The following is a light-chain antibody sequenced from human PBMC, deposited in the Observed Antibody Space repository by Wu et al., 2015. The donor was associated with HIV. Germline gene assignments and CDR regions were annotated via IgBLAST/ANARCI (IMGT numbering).Light chain of an antibody. J-gene: IGKJ2*01. CDR3: QQYNSYPYT. CDR1: QTINTY. Sequence: DIQMTQSPSSLSAFVGDRVTITCRASQTINTYLTWYQQKPGKAPKLLIYGATSLLSGVPSRFSGSGSGTEFTLTISSLQPDDFATYYCQQYNSYPYTFGQGTKLEIK. V-gene: IGKV1-16*01. CDR2: GAT.